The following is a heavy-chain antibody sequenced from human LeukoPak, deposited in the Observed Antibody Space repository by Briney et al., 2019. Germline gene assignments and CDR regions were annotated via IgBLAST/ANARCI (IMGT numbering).Heavy chain of an antibody. V-gene: IGHV4-59*08. J-gene: IGHJ4*02. CDR3: ARGQAGRGITGTRPYYFDY. Sequence: SETLSLTCTVSGGSISSYYWSWIRQPPGKGLEWIGYIYYSESTNYNPSLKSRVTISVDTSKNQFSLKLSSVTAADTAVYYCARGQAGRGITGTRPYYFDYWGQGTLVTVSS. CDR2: IYYSEST. CDR1: GGSISSYY. D-gene: IGHD1-20*01.